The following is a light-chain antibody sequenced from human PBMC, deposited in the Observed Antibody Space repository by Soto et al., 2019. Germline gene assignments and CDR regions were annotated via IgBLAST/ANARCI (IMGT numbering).Light chain of an antibody. CDR2: SAS. J-gene: IGKJ1*01. Sequence: EVVLTQSPDNLSLSPGERATLSCRASQSVTAGRLAWYQQKPGQAPRLLIYSASSRTSGIPDRFSGSGSGTDFTLTISRLEPEDFAVYYCQQYGNSPSAFGQGTKVDIK. V-gene: IGKV3-20*01. CDR1: QSVTAGR. CDR3: QQYGNSPSA.